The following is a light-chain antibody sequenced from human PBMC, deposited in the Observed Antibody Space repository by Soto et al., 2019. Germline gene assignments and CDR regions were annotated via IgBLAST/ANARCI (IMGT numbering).Light chain of an antibody. Sequence: EIVLTQSPDTLSLSPGERATLSCRASQSVSSDYLVWYQQKPGLPPRLLIYGASRRATGIPGRFSGSGSGTDFSLPISRMEPVDFAVYYCQHYDNSPPSVTFGPGTKVDIK. J-gene: IGKJ3*01. CDR3: QHYDNSPPSVT. CDR1: QSVSSDY. V-gene: IGKV3-20*01. CDR2: GAS.